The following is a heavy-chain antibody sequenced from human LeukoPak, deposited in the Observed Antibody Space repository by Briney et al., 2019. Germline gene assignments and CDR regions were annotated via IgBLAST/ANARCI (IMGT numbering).Heavy chain of an antibody. CDR1: GFTFSSYA. J-gene: IGHJ3*02. CDR2: ISYDGSNK. V-gene: IGHV3-30*04. Sequence: GGSLRLSCAASGFTFSSYAMHWVRQAPGKGLEGVAVISYDGSNKYYADSVKVRFTISRDNSKNTLYLQMNSLRAEDTAVYYCARGRIVVVAVDAFDIWGQGTMVTVSS. D-gene: IGHD2-15*01. CDR3: ARGRIVVVAVDAFDI.